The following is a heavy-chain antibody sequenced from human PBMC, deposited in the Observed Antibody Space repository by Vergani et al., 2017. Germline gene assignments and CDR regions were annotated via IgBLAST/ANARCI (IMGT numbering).Heavy chain of an antibody. CDR1: GDSVLSTDYH. CDR3: ASKRGACRAAYCHSYDF. Sequence: QVQLPESGPGLVKPSETLSLTCPVSGDSVLSTDYHWGWIRQPPGKGLEWIGGMDYSGWTSYNPSLESRISISFETPKNQFSLRLTSVTAADTAVYYCASKRGACRAAYCHSYDFWGPGTLVGVSS. CDR2: MDYSGWT. J-gene: IGHJ4*02. V-gene: IGHV4-39*01. D-gene: IGHD2-15*01.